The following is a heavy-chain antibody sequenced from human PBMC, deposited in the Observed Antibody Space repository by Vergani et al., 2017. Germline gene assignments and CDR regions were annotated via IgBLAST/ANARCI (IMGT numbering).Heavy chain of an antibody. Sequence: QVQLVQSGAEVKKPGASVKVSCKTSGYTFTNFYIYWVRQAPGQGLDYMGWLNPNSGATHTAAKFQGRVTLTRDTSISTAYMELSSLKSDDAAVYYCARDGGHYFVRRFFQDWGQGSLLTVSS. CDR1: GYTFTNFY. J-gene: IGHJ1*01. D-gene: IGHD3-10*02. CDR2: LNPNSGAT. CDR3: ARDGGHYFVRRFFQD. V-gene: IGHV1-2*02.